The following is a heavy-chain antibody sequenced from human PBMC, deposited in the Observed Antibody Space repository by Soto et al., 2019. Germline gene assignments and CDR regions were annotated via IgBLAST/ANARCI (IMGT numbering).Heavy chain of an antibody. CDR1: GGTFSSYT. Sequence: QVQLVQSGAEVKKPGSSVKVSCKASGGTFSSYTISWVRQAPGQGLEWMGRIIPILGIANYAQKFQGRVTITADKSTSTAYRVLRSLRSEDTAVYYCARDSSSWNTYYYYGMDVWGQGTTGTVSS. V-gene: IGHV1-69*08. D-gene: IGHD6-13*01. CDR2: IIPILGIA. J-gene: IGHJ6*01. CDR3: ARDSSSWNTYYYYGMDV.